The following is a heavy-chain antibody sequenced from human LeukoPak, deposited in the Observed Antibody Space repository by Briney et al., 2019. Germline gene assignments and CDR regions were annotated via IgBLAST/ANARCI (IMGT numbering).Heavy chain of an antibody. CDR1: GYSFTSHW. CDR3: ARRDDSSETDY. CDR2: IYPRDSNT. J-gene: IGHJ4*02. V-gene: IGHV5-51*01. D-gene: IGHD3-22*01. Sequence: GESLKISCKGSEYGSGYSFTSHWIAWVRQMPGKGLEWMGIIYPRDSNTIYSPSFQGQVTISVDTSISTAYLQWSSLKASDTAMYYCARRDDSSETDYWGQGTLVTVSS.